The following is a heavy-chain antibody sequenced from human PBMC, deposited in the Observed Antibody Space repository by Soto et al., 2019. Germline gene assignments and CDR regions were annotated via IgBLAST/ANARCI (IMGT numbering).Heavy chain of an antibody. D-gene: IGHD5-12*01. J-gene: IGHJ4*02. CDR3: ARVEMATITAG. CDR2: ISSSSSTI. CDR1: GFTFSSYS. V-gene: IGHV3-48*02. Sequence: GGSLRLSCAASGFTFSSYSMNWVRQAPGKGLEWVSYISSSSSTIYYADSVKGRFTISRDNAKNSLYLQMNGLRDEDTAVYYCARVEMATITAGWGQGTLVTVSS.